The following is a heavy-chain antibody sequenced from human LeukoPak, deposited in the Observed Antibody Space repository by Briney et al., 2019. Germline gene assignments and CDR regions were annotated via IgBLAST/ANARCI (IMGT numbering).Heavy chain of an antibody. Sequence: GESLKISFKGPGFSFSSYWISLVRQMPGKGLEWMGRIDPSDSYTNYSPSFQGHVTISADKSISTAYLQWSSLKASDTAMYYCATHEISGWYFDLWGRGTLVTVSS. CDR3: ATHEISGWYFDL. J-gene: IGHJ2*01. CDR1: GFSFSSYW. CDR2: IDPSDSYT. V-gene: IGHV5-10-1*01.